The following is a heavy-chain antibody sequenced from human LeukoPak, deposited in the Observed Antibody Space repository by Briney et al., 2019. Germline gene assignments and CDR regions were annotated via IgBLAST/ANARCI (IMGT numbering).Heavy chain of an antibody. CDR3: ARDRYSGYDSVGAFDI. J-gene: IGHJ3*02. V-gene: IGHV3-21*01. CDR2: ISSSSSYI. CDR1: GFTFSSYS. Sequence: GGSLRLSCAASGFTFSSYSMNWVRQAPGKGLEWVSSISSSSSYIYYADSVKGRFTISRDNAKNSLYLQMNSLRAEDTAVYYCARDRYSGYDSVGAFDIWGQGTVVTVSS. D-gene: IGHD5-12*01.